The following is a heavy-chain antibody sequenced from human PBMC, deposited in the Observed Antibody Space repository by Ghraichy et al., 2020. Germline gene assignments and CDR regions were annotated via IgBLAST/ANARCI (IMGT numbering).Heavy chain of an antibody. D-gene: IGHD3-10*01. Sequence: GESLNISCAASGFIFSDYSMNWVRQAPGKGLEWVSYISSSSGTIYYGDSVKGRFTISRDNAKNYLYLRMNSLRDEDTAVYYCAREKQSIIRGLLPTNFDFWGLGTLVTVSS. CDR2: ISSSSGTI. CDR1: GFIFSDYS. V-gene: IGHV3-48*02. CDR3: AREKQSIIRGLLPTNFDF. J-gene: IGHJ4*02.